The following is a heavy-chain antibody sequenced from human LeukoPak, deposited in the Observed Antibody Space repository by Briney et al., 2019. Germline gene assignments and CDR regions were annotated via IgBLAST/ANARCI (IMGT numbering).Heavy chain of an antibody. CDR3: AREGGSGWYFDY. CDR1: GFTFSSYE. CDR2: ISSSGSTI. J-gene: IGHJ4*02. D-gene: IGHD6-19*01. Sequence: PGGSLRLSCAASGFTFSSYEMNWVRQAPGKGLEWVSYISSSGSTIYYADSVKGRFIISRDNAKNSLYLQMNGLRAEDTAVYYCAREGGSGWYFDYWGQGTLVTVSS. V-gene: IGHV3-48*03.